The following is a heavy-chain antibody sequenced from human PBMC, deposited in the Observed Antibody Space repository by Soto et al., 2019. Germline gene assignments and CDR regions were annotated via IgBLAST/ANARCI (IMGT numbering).Heavy chain of an antibody. D-gene: IGHD7-27*01. V-gene: IGHV3-30-3*01. J-gene: IGHJ4*02. CDR3: ARDPKTSGGQHWAFNYFDS. Sequence: VQLVESGGGLVQPGGSLRLSCAASGFTFSSYWMHWVRQAPGKGLVWVALISYDGTNKFYADSVKGRFTISRDNSKSTLYLQVDSLRPEDAAVYYCARDPKTSGGQHWAFNYFDSWGQGTLVTVSS. CDR1: GFTFSSYW. CDR2: ISYDGTNK.